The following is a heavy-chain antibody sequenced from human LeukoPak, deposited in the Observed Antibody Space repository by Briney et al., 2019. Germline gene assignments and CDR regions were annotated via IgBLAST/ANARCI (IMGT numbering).Heavy chain of an antibody. CDR2: INPNSGGT. D-gene: IGHD5-18*01. V-gene: IGHV1-2*06. CDR3: ARDKRGYSSPDLWYFDL. Sequence: ASVKVSCKASGYTFAGYYMHWVRQAPGQGLEWMGRINPNSGGTNYAQKFQGRVTMTRDTSISTAYMELSRLRSDDTAVYYCARDKRGYSSPDLWYFDLWGRGTLVTVSS. CDR1: GYTFAGYY. J-gene: IGHJ2*01.